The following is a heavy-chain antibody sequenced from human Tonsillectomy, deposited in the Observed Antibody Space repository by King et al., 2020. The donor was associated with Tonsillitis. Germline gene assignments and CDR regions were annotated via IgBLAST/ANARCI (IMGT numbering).Heavy chain of an antibody. Sequence: VQLVESGGGLVQPGGSLRLSCAASGFTFSDYYMDWVRQAPGKGLEWVGRARDKANSHTTEYAASVKGRFTISRDDSKSSLYLQMISLKSEDTAVYYCVRVDRTVTTSGSYYGLDVWGQGTTVTVSS. CDR1: GFTFSDYY. CDR2: ARDKANSHTT. J-gene: IGHJ6*02. V-gene: IGHV3-72*01. D-gene: IGHD4-17*01. CDR3: VRVDRTVTTSGSYYGLDV.